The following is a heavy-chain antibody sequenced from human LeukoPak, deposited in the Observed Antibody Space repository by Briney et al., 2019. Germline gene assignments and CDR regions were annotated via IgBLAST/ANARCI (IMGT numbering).Heavy chain of an antibody. CDR3: ARDQYVDTAMGTPRPYDAFDI. CDR2: IIPIFGTA. V-gene: IGHV1-69*05. D-gene: IGHD5-18*01. J-gene: IGHJ3*02. Sequence: SVKVSCKASGYTFTSYGISWVRPAPGQGLEWMGGIIPIFGTANYAQKFQGRVTITTDESTSTAYMELSSLRSEDTAVYYCARDQYVDTAMGTPRPYDAFDIWGQGTMVTVSS. CDR1: GYTFTSYG.